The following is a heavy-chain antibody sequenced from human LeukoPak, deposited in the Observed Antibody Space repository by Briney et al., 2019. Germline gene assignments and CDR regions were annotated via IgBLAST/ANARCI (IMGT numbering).Heavy chain of an antibody. Sequence: SVKVSCKASGGTFSSYAISWVRQVPGQGLEWMGGIIPIFGTANYAQKFQGRVTITTDESTSTAYMELSSLRSEDTAVYYCARGPELERFDYWGQGTLVTVSS. J-gene: IGHJ4*02. D-gene: IGHD1-1*01. V-gene: IGHV1-69*05. CDR3: ARGPELERFDY. CDR1: GGTFSSYA. CDR2: IIPIFGTA.